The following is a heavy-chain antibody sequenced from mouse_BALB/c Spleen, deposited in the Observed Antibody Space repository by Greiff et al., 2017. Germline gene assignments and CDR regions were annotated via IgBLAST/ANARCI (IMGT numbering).Heavy chain of an antibody. D-gene: IGHD1-1*01. CDR2: ISSGSSTI. Sequence: EVHLVESGGGLVQPGGSRKLSCAASGFTFSSFGMHWVRQAPEKGLEWVAYISSGSSTIYYADTVKGRFTISRDNPKNTLFLQMTSLRSEDTAMYYCARSELLRYYFDDWGQGTTLTGSS. J-gene: IGHJ2*01. V-gene: IGHV5-17*02. CDR1: GFTFSSFG. CDR3: ARSELLRYYFDD.